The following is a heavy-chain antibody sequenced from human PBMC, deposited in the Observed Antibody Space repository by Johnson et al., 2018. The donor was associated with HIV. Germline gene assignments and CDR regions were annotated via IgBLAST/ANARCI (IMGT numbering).Heavy chain of an antibody. CDR2: ISSSGGST. V-gene: IGHV3-64*01. D-gene: IGHD1-14*01. CDR1: GFTFSTYA. J-gene: IGHJ3*02. CDR3: AKDQGSEQRNDAFDI. Sequence: QLVESGGGLVQPGGSLRLSCAVSGFTFSTYAMHWVRQAPGKGLEYVSGISSSGGSTFYANSVKGRFTISRDNSKNTLYLQMNSLRAEDTAVYYCAKDQGSEQRNDAFDIWGQGTMVTVSS.